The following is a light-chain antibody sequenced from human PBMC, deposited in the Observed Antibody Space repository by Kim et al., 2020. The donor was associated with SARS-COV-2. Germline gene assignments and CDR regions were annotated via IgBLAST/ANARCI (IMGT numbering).Light chain of an antibody. J-gene: IGLJ3*02. CDR2: GKN. Sequence: LGQTVRITCQGDSLRRYYASWYQKKPGQAPVLVIYGKNNRPSGIADRFSGSSSGNTASLTITGAQAEDEADYYCNSRDSSGNHWVFGGGTQLTVL. V-gene: IGLV3-19*01. CDR1: SLRRYY. CDR3: NSRDSSGNHWV.